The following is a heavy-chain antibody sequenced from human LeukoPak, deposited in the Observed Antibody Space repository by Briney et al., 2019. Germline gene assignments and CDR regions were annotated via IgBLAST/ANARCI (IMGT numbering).Heavy chain of an antibody. J-gene: IGHJ4*02. CDR2: IYPGDSDT. CDR1: GYSFTSYW. Sequence: GESLKISCKGSGYSFTSYWISWVRPMPGKGLEWMGIIYPGDSDTRYSPSFQGQVTISADKSISTAYLQWSSLKASDTAMYYCARGHLYDYSSTSYYFDYWGQGTLVTVSS. CDR3: ARGHLYDYSSTSYYFDY. D-gene: IGHD6-13*01. V-gene: IGHV5-51*01.